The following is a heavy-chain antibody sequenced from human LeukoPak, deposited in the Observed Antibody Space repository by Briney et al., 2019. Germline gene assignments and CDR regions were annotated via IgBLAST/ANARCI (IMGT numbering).Heavy chain of an antibody. J-gene: IGHJ5*02. V-gene: IGHV3-21*01. D-gene: IGHD3-3*01. Sequence: GGSLRLSCAASGFTFSSYGMHWVRQAPGKGLEWVSSISSSSSYIYYADSVKGRFTISRDNAKNSLYLQMSSLRAEDTAVYYCARDLKPYYDFWSGYRHNWFDPWGQGTLVTVSS. CDR2: ISSSSSYI. CDR3: ARDLKPYYDFWSGYRHNWFDP. CDR1: GFTFSSYG.